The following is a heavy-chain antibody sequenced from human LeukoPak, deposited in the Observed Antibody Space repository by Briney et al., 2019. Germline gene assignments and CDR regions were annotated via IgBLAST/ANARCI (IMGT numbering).Heavy chain of an antibody. Sequence: GGSLRLSCAASGFSFSNSWMNWVRQAPGKGLEWVANIKEDGSEKYYVDSVKGRFTISRDNAKNSLYLQMSSLRAEDTAFYYCTRISLYALRDYWGQGTLVTVSS. D-gene: IGHD5/OR15-5a*01. CDR3: TRISLYALRDY. CDR1: GFSFSNSW. V-gene: IGHV3-7*05. J-gene: IGHJ4*02. CDR2: IKEDGSEK.